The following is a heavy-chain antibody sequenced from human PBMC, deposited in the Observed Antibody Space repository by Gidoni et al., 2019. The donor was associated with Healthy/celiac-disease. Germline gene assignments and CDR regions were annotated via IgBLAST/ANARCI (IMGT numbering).Heavy chain of an antibody. D-gene: IGHD2-15*01. V-gene: IGHV5-51*01. J-gene: IGHJ6*02. CDR3: ARRGYCSGGSCYRIYYYGMDV. CDR2: IYPGDSDT. Sequence: VQLVQSGAEVKKPGESLKISCKGSGYSFTSYWIGWVRQMPGKGLEWMGIIYPGDSDTRYSPSFQGQVTISADKSISTAYLQWSSLKASDTAMYYCARRGYCSGGSCYRIYYYGMDVWGQGTTVTVSS. CDR1: GYSFTSYW.